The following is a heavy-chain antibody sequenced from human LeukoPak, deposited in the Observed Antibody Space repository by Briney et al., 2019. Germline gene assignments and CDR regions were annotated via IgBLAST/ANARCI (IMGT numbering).Heavy chain of an antibody. Sequence: GESLRLSCAPSGFALSSYSMRWVRPAPGKGLEWVSAISGSGGSTYYADSVKGRFTISRDHSKNTLYLQMNGPRADATAVHYCAAASCGGNWHRLDYWGQGTLVTVSS. CDR3: AAASCGGNWHRLDY. J-gene: IGHJ4*02. V-gene: IGHV3-23*01. CDR2: ISGSGGST. D-gene: IGHD2-21*02. CDR1: GFALSSYS.